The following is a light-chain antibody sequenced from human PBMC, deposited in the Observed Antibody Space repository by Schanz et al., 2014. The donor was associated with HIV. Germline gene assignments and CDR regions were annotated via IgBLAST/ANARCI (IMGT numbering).Light chain of an antibody. CDR3: QSYDSSLSGNVV. V-gene: IGLV1-44*01. J-gene: IGLJ2*01. CDR1: SSNIGSNT. CDR2: SNN. Sequence: QSVLTQPPSASGTPRQRVTISCSGSSSNIGSNTVNWYQPLPGTAPKLLIYSNNQRPSGVPDRFSGSKSGTSASLAITGLQAEDEADYYCQSYDSSLSGNVVFGGGTKLTVL.